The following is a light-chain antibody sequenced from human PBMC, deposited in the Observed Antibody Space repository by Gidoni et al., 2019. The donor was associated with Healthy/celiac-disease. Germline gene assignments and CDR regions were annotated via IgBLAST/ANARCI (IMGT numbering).Light chain of an antibody. V-gene: IGKV1-39*01. CDR3: QQSYSTPLS. J-gene: IGKJ4*01. CDR2: AAS. Sequence: EIQMTQSPSSLSASVGDRVTITCRASQSISSYLNWDQQKPGKAPKLLIYAASSVKSGVPSRFSGIGSGTDVTLTISSLQPEDFATYYCQQSYSTPLSFGGGTKVEIK. CDR1: QSISSY.